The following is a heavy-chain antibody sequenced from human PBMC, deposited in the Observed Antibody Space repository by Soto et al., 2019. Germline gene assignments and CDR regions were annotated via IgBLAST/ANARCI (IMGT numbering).Heavy chain of an antibody. Sequence: GGSLRLSCAASGFTFSSYAMHWVRQAPGKGLEWVAVISYDGSNKYYADSVKGRFTISRDNSKNTLYLQMNSLRAEDTAVYYCARILRFLEWSYVLDYYGMDVWGQGTTVTVSS. CDR3: ARILRFLEWSYVLDYYGMDV. CDR2: ISYDGSNK. V-gene: IGHV3-30-3*01. J-gene: IGHJ6*02. CDR1: GFTFSSYA. D-gene: IGHD3-3*01.